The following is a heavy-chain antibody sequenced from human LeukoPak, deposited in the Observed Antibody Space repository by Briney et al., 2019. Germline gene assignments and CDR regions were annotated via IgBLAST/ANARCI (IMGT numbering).Heavy chain of an antibody. CDR3: AREPHPYYDSSGSYFDY. D-gene: IGHD3-22*01. CDR2: IYYSGST. J-gene: IGHJ4*02. Sequence: PSQTLSLTCTVSGGSISSGGYYWSWIRQHPGKGLEGIGYIYYSGSTYYNPSLKSRVTISVDTSKNQFSLKLSSVTAADTAVYYCAREPHPYYDSSGSYFDYWGQGTLVTVSS. V-gene: IGHV4-31*03. CDR1: GGSISSGGYY.